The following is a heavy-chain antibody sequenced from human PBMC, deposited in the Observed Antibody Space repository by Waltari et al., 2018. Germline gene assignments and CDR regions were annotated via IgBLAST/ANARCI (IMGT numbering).Heavy chain of an antibody. J-gene: IGHJ4*02. CDR2: THTSEGT. Sequence: QVQLQESGPGLVRPSETLSLTCSVSGDSISSYYWSWFRQPAGKGLEWIWRTHTSEGTNFNPSLKSRVTMSLDTSQNHFSLNLRSVTAADTAVYYCAREGWADYSNPFDYWGQGTLVTVSS. V-gene: IGHV4-4*07. CDR1: GDSISSYY. D-gene: IGHD4-4*01. CDR3: AREGWADYSNPFDY.